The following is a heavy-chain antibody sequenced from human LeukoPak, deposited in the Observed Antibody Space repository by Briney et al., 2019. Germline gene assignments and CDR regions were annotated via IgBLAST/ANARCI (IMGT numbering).Heavy chain of an antibody. CDR2: ISAYNGNT. D-gene: IGHD2-21*01. CDR3: ARVREECGGDCYWDDAFDI. J-gene: IGHJ3*02. Sequence: GASVKVSCKASGYTFTSYGISWVRQAPGQGLEWMGLISAYNGNTNYAQKLQGRVTMTTDTSTSTAYMELRSLRSDDTAVYYCARVREECGGDCYWDDAFDIWGQGTMVTVSS. CDR1: GYTFTSYG. V-gene: IGHV1-18*01.